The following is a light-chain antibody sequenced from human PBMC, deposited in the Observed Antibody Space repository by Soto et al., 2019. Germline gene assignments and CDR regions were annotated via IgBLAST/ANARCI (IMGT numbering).Light chain of an antibody. CDR3: QQYVSIPRT. V-gene: IGKV3-20*01. CDR2: DAS. Sequence: EIVLTQSPATLSLSPGERATLSCRASQSVGTYLAWYQQKPGQAPRLLIYDASSRATGIPARFSGSGSVTDDTLIISRLQPEDSVVYYCQQYVSIPRTFGGGTKVDIK. CDR1: QSVGTY. J-gene: IGKJ4*01.